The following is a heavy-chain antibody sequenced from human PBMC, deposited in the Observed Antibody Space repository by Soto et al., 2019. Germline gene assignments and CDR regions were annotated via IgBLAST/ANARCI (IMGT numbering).Heavy chain of an antibody. Sequence: ETLSLSCTVSGASISGFYWSWIRKSAGKGLEWIGRIYATGTTDYNPSLKSRVMMSVDTSKKQFSLKLRSVTAADTAVYYCVRDGTKTLRDWFDPWGQGISVTV. CDR1: GASISGFY. V-gene: IGHV4-4*07. J-gene: IGHJ5*02. D-gene: IGHD1-1*01. CDR3: VRDGTKTLRDWFDP. CDR2: IYATGTT.